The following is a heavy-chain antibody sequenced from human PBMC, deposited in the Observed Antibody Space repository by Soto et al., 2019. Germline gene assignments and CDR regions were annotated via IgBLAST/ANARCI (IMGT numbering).Heavy chain of an antibody. CDR3: AKALTISGTTDYYYGMDV. Sequence: GGSLRLSSVASGFTFNNYAMDWVRQAPGKGLEWVAVISYDGSLKKYADSVKGRFTTSRDNSKNTLYLEMKSLRGEDTALYYCAKALTISGTTDYYYGMDVWGQGTTVTVSS. D-gene: IGHD1-20*01. J-gene: IGHJ6*02. CDR2: ISYDGSLK. CDR1: GFTFNNYA. V-gene: IGHV3-30*18.